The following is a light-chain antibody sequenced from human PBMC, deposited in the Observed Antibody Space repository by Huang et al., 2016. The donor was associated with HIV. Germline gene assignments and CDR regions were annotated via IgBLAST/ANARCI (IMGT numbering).Light chain of an antibody. J-gene: IGKJ3*01. CDR1: QSLLRSNGYTY. Sequence: IVMTQSPLSLPVIPGEPASICCRSSQSLLRSNGYTYLDWYLQRPGQSPQLLIYLGSNRASGVPDRFSGSASGTNFTLKVSRVEADDLGTYYCMQGLQTPGVTFGPGTKVDFK. CDR2: LGS. V-gene: IGKV2-28*01. CDR3: MQGLQTPGVT.